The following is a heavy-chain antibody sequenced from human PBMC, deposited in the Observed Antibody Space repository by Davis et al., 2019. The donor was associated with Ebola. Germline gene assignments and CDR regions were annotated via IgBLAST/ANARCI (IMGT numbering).Heavy chain of an antibody. V-gene: IGHV4-31*03. CDR1: GGSISSGGYY. J-gene: IGHJ4*02. D-gene: IGHD3-22*01. CDR3: AIQGGYDSSGYYDFDY. Sequence: PSETLSLTCTVSGGSISSGGYYWSWIRQHPGKGLEWIGYIYYRGSTYYNPALKSRVTISVDTSKNQFSLKLSSVTAADTAVYYCAIQGGYDSSGYYDFDYWGQGTLVTVSS. CDR2: IYYRGST.